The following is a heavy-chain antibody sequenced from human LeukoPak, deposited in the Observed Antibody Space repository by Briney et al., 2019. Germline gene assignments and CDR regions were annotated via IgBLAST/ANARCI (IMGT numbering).Heavy chain of an antibody. J-gene: IGHJ4*02. CDR3: ARDADIVTSIFDS. Sequence: SETLSLTCAVYGGAFSGFYWGWVRQPPGKGLGWVGNIYYSGSTYYNPSLISRLTISVDTSRNQYFLELRSVTAADTAIYYCARDADIVTSIFDSWGQGILVTVSS. D-gene: IGHD2-21*02. CDR1: GGAFSGFY. CDR2: IYYSGST. V-gene: IGHV4-34*01.